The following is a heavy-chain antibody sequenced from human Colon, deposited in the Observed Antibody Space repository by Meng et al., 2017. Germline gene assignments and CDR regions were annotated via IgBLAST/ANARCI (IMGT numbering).Heavy chain of an antibody. CDR3: ARIVCSTSCYAGYWHYDL. Sequence: GESLKISCAASGFSLSTYWMSWVRQAPGKGLEWVANIKYDGSETYYLDSVRDRITVSRDNGKNSLFLEMNNVRAEDTAMYFCARIVCSTSCYAGYWHYDLWGRGTLVTVSS. J-gene: IGHJ2*01. V-gene: IGHV3-7*01. CDR2: IKYDGSET. CDR1: GFSLSTYW. D-gene: IGHD2-2*01.